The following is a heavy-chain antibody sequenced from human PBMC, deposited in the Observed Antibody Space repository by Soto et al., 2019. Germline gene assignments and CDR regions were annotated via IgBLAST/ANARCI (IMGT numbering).Heavy chain of an antibody. CDR3: ASGVPSRPDY. CDR1: GYTFTRQS. V-gene: IGHV1-46*01. J-gene: IGHJ4*02. D-gene: IGHD2-2*01. CDR2: INPSGDGT. Sequence: QVQLVQSGAEVKKPGASVKVSCKASGYTFTRQSMHWVRQAPGQGLEWMGIINPSGDGTKYAQKFQGRVTMTKDTSTSTAYMELYSLRSEDTAMYYCASGVPSRPDYWGLGTLVTVSS.